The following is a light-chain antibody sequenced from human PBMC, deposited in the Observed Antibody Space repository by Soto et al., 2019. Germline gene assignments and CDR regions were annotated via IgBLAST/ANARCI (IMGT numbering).Light chain of an antibody. CDR2: RDY. CDR1: NIESKN. Sequence: SYEMTQPLSVSVALGQTARITCGGNNIESKNVHWYQQKPGQAPVLVIYRDYNRPSGIPERFSGSNSVNTATLSISRAQSGDEADYYCQVWDSSTHVVFGGGTKLTVL. CDR3: QVWDSSTHVV. J-gene: IGLJ2*01. V-gene: IGLV3-9*01.